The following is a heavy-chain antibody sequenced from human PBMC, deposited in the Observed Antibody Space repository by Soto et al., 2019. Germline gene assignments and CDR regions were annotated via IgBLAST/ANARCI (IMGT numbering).Heavy chain of an antibody. Sequence: GGSLRLSCASSGFTFNTYGMHCFRQAPGKGLEWVAVISYDGSNKYYADSVKGRFTISRDNPKNTLYLQMNSLRGEDTAVYFCAKESPMSRDALDVWGRGTTVTVSS. CDR3: AKESPMSRDALDV. J-gene: IGHJ6*02. CDR2: ISYDGSNK. D-gene: IGHD3-10*02. V-gene: IGHV3-30*18. CDR1: GFTFNTYG.